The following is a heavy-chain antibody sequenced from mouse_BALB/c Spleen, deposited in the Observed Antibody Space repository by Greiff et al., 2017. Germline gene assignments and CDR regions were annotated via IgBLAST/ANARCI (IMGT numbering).Heavy chain of an antibody. Sequence: VQLVESGPELVKPGASVKMSCKASGYTFTDYVISWVKQRTGQGLEWIGEIYPGSGSTYYNEKFKGKATLTADKSSNTAYMQLSSLTSEDSAVYFCARRTTAFAYWGQGTLVTVSA. CDR3: ARRTTAFAY. J-gene: IGHJ3*01. D-gene: IGHD1-2*01. CDR1: GYTFTDYV. V-gene: IGHV1-77*01. CDR2: IYPGSGST.